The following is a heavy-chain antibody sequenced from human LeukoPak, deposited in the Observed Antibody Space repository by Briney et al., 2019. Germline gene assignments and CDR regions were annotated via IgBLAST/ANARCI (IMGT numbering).Heavy chain of an antibody. CDR2: IKSKTDGGTT. Sequence: GGSLRLSCAASGFTFSNAWMSWVRQAPGKGLEWVGRIKSKTDGGTTDYAAPVKGRFTISRDDSKNTLYLQVNSLKTEDTAVYYCTTVVWYNWNYMVYWGQGTLVTVPS. CDR1: GFTFSNAW. J-gene: IGHJ4*02. CDR3: TTVVWYNWNYMVY. V-gene: IGHV3-15*01. D-gene: IGHD1-7*01.